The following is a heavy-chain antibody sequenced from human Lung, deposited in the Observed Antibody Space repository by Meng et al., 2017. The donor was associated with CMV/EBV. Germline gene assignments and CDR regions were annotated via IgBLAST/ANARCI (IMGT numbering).Heavy chain of an antibody. Sequence: GGSLRLSCAASGVTFNYYYIHWVRQAPGKGLEWVGRIRDKANSYMTEYAASVKGKFVIARDDSKNSVYLQMNSLQGEDTAVYFCAIDGGGYCSSWGQGTLVTVSS. J-gene: IGHJ4*02. D-gene: IGHD6-13*01. CDR1: GVTFNYYY. V-gene: IGHV3-72*01. CDR2: IRDKANSYMT. CDR3: AIDGGGYCSS.